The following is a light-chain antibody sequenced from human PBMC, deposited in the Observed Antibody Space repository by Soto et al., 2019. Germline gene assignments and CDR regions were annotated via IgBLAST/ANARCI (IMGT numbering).Light chain of an antibody. J-gene: IGLJ3*02. V-gene: IGLV2-8*01. CDR3: SSYAGSKNYVM. Sequence: QSALTQPPSASGSPGQSVTISCTGSSSDVGDYNYVSWYQQPPGKAPKLIIYEVSKRPSGVPDRFSGSKSGNTASLTVSGLQAEDEADYYCSSYAGSKNYVMFGGGTKVTVL. CDR2: EVS. CDR1: SSDVGDYNY.